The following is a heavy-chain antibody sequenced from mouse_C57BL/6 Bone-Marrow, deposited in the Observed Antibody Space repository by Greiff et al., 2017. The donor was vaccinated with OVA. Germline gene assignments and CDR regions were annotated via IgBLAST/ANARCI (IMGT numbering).Heavy chain of an antibody. V-gene: IGHV1-53*01. CDR2: INPSNGGT. J-gene: IGHJ2*01. Sequence: QVQLQQPGTELVKPGASVKLSCKTSGYTFTSYWMHWVKQRPGQGLEWIGNINPSNGGTNYNEKFKSKATLTVDKSSSTAYMQLSSLTSADSAVYYCARWGYYYYPHFDYWGQGTTLTVSS. CDR3: ARWGYYYYPHFDY. D-gene: IGHD1-1*01. CDR1: GYTFTSYW.